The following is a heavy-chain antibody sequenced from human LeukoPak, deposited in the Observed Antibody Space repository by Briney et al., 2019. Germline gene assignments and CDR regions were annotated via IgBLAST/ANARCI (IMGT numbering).Heavy chain of an antibody. CDR2: INPKTGGT. CDR3: ARDGRLTIFVRGIITEGSPPKN. V-gene: IGHV1-2*02. D-gene: IGHD3-10*01. Sequence: ASVKVSCKASGNTFTDSYMHWVRQAPGQGLEWMGWINPKTGGTNYAQRFQGRVTMTRDTSIRTAYMELNSLRSDDTAVYHCARDGRLTIFVRGIITEGSPPKNWGQGTLVTVSS. J-gene: IGHJ4*02. CDR1: GNTFTDSY.